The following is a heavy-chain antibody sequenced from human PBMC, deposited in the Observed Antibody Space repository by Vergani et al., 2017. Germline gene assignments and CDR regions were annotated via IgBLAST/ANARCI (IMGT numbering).Heavy chain of an antibody. CDR2: IYYSGST. D-gene: IGHD6-19*01. Sequence: QLQLQESGPGLVKPSPTLSLTCSVSGASIRSSNYYWGWIRQPPGKGLEWIASIYYSGSTYYNPSLKSRVTISVDTSKNQFSLKLSSVTAADTAVYFCARHSTVEWLVKLGWIDPWGQGSLVTVSS. V-gene: IGHV4-39*01. CDR3: ARHSTVEWLVKLGWIDP. CDR1: GASIRSSNYY. J-gene: IGHJ5*02.